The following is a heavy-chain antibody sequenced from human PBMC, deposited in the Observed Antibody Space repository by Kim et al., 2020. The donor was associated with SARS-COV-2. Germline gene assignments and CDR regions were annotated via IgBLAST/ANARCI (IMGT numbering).Heavy chain of an antibody. CDR2: AVDG. CDR3: ARTGTTGSFDY. D-gene: IGHD1-1*01. Sequence: AVDGCYPGSVKGRFTISRENAKNSVYLQMNSLRAGDTAVYYCARTGTTGSFDYWGQGTLVTVSS. V-gene: IGHV3-13*01. J-gene: IGHJ4*02.